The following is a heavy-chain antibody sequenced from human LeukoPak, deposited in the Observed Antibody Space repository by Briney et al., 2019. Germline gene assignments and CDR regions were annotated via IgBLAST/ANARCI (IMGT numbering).Heavy chain of an antibody. D-gene: IGHD5-18*01. CDR2: ITGSGGST. V-gene: IGHV3-23*01. J-gene: IGHJ4*02. Sequence: PGGSLRLSCAASGFTFSSDAMSWVRQAPGKGLEWVSAITGSGGSTYYADSVKGRFTISRDNAKNSLYLQMNSLRVEDTAVYYCAGLDTAMITSSDYWGQGTLVTVSS. CDR3: AGLDTAMITSSDY. CDR1: GFTFSSDA.